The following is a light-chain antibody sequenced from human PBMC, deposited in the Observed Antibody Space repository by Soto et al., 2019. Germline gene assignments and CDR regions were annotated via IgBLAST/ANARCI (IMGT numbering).Light chain of an antibody. Sequence: QFVLTQPPSASGTPGQRVTISCSGSSSNIGRNAVNWYQHLPGTAPKLLIYSHDQRPSGVPDRFSGSKSGTSASLAISGLQSEDEADYYCIAWDDSLKGPVFGGGTKLTVL. CDR3: IAWDDSLKGPV. CDR1: SSNIGRNA. V-gene: IGLV1-44*01. CDR2: SHD. J-gene: IGLJ3*02.